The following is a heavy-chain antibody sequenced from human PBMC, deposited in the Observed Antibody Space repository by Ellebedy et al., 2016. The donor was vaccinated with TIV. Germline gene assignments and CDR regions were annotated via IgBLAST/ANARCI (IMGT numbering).Heavy chain of an antibody. Sequence: SETLSLXXTASGGSITSGSSYWGWVRQSPEKGLEWIGTLFYTGGTYYNPSLKSRVTISLDRSKNHVSLQLTSVTAADTAVYYCARPDSGSFSGYFDNWGQGTLVTVSS. D-gene: IGHD1-26*01. CDR2: LFYTGGT. CDR3: ARPDSGSFSGYFDN. J-gene: IGHJ4*02. CDR1: GGSITSGSSY. V-gene: IGHV4-39*01.